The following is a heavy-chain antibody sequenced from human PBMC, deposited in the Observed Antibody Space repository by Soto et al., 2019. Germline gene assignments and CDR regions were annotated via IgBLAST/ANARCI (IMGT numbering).Heavy chain of an antibody. CDR1: GGTFSSYA. D-gene: IGHD3-3*01. V-gene: IGHV1-69*13. Sequence: GASVKVSCKASGGTFSSYAISWVRQAPGQGLEWLGGIIPIFGTANNAQKFQGRVTITADESTSTAYMELSSLRSEDTAVYYCASSPYYDFWSGYYKRGMDVWGQGTTVTVSS. J-gene: IGHJ6*02. CDR2: IIPIFGTA. CDR3: ASSPYYDFWSGYYKRGMDV.